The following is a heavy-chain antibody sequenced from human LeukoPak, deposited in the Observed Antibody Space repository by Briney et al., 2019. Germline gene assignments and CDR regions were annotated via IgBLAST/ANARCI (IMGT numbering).Heavy chain of an antibody. J-gene: IGHJ6*03. CDR2: IRYDGSNK. CDR1: GFTFSSYG. CDR3: AKTKANQNCYYYMDV. Sequence: PGGSLRLSCAASGFTFSSYGMHWVRQAPGKGLEWVAFIRYDGSNKYYADSVKGRFTISRDNSKNTLYLQMNSLRAEDTAVYYCAKTKANQNCYYYMDVWGKGTTVTISS. D-gene: IGHD1-14*01. V-gene: IGHV3-30*02.